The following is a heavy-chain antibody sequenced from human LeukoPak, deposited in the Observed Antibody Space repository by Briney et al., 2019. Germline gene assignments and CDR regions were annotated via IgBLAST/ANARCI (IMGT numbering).Heavy chain of an antibody. CDR3: ARDTYYDFWSGQHDAFDI. J-gene: IGHJ3*02. Sequence: PSETLSLTCAVYGGSFSGYYWSWIRQPPGKGLEWIGEINHSGSTNYNPSLKSRVTISVDTSKNQFSLKLSSVTAADTAVYYCARDTYYDFWSGQHDAFDIWGQGTMVTVSS. CDR1: GGSFSGYY. D-gene: IGHD3-3*01. V-gene: IGHV4-34*01. CDR2: INHSGST.